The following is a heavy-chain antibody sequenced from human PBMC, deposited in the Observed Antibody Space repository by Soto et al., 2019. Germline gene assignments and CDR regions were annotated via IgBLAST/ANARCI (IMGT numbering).Heavy chain of an antibody. CDR3: ARDSGGLSSSWYRFYYYYGMDV. CDR2: ISAYKGNT. Sequence: QVQLVQSGAEVKKPGASVKVSCKASGYTFTSYGISWVRQAPGQGLEWIGWISAYKGNTNYAQKLQGRVTMTKDTSTSTVYMELRSLRSDDTAVYYCARDSGGLSSSWYRFYYYYGMDVWGQGTTVTVSS. J-gene: IGHJ6*02. CDR1: GYTFTSYG. D-gene: IGHD6-13*01. V-gene: IGHV1-18*01.